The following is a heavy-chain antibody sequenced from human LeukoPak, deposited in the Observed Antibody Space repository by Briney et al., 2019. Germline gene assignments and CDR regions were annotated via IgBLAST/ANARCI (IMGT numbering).Heavy chain of an antibody. V-gene: IGHV3-23*01. CDR3: AKVTSMDV. D-gene: IGHD4-23*01. CDR1: GFTFSNYA. CDR2: ISATGSGT. Sequence: GGSLRLFCAASGFTFSNYAMSWVRQAPGKGLEWVSSISATGSGTYYADSVKGRFTISRDNSKNTLYLQMSSLRAEDTAVYYCAKVTSMDVWGQGTTITVSS. J-gene: IGHJ6*02.